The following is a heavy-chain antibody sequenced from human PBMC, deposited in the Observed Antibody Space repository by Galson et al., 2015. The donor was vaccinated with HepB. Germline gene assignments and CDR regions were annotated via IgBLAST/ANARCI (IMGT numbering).Heavy chain of an antibody. D-gene: IGHD6-6*01. CDR3: ARRMYSSSVFGASWSY. J-gene: IGHJ4*02. V-gene: IGHV5-51*01. CDR1: GYSFTSYW. CDR2: IYPGDSDT. Sequence: QSGAEVKKPGESLKISCKGSGYSFTSYWIGWVRQMPGKGLEWMGIIYPGDSDTRYSPSFQGQVTISADKSISTAYLQWSSLKASDTAMYYCARRMYSSSVFGASWSYWGQGTLVTVSS.